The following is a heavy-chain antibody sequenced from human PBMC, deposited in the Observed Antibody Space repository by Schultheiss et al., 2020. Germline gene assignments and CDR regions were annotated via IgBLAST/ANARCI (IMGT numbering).Heavy chain of an antibody. CDR3: VRSRRGYRGDFDS. J-gene: IGHJ4*02. D-gene: IGHD5-18*01. CDR1: GFSLSTSGMR. Sequence: SGPTLVKPTQTLTLTCTFSGFSLSTSGMRVSWILQPPGKALEWLARIDWDDDKFYSTSLKTRLTISKDTSKNQVVLTMTNMDPVDTATYYCVRSRRGYRGDFDSWGQGTRVTVSS. CDR2: IDWDDDK. V-gene: IGHV2-70*04.